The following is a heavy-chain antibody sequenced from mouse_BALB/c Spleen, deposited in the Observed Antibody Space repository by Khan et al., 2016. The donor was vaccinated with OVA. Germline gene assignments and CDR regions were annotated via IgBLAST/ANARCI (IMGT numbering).Heavy chain of an antibody. Sequence: EVQLQESGGGLVQPGGSRKLSCAASGFTLSSFGMHWVRQAPEKGLEWVAYISSGSNTINYADTVKGRFTISRDNSQNTLFLQMTSLRSEDTAMYYCTRRRIYDGYYGGAMDYWGQGTSVTVSS. CDR2: ISSGSNTI. CDR1: GFTLSSFG. CDR3: TRRRIYDGYYGGAMDY. V-gene: IGHV5-17*02. D-gene: IGHD2-3*01. J-gene: IGHJ4*01.